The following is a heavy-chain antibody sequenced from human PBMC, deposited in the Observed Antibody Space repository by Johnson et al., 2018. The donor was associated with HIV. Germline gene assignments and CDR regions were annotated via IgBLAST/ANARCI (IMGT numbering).Heavy chain of an antibody. D-gene: IGHD1-26*01. J-gene: IGHJ3*02. CDR1: GFTVSSNY. CDR3: SKGNSGIYGLTHAFYI. Sequence: VQLVESGGGLVQPGGSLRLSCAASGFTVSSNYMSWVRQAPGKGLEWVSVIYSGGSTYYPGSVKGRFTISRDNSKNTLYLQMKSLRAEDTAVYYCSKGNSGIYGLTHAFYIWGQGTMVTVSS. V-gene: IGHV3-66*01. CDR2: IYSGGST.